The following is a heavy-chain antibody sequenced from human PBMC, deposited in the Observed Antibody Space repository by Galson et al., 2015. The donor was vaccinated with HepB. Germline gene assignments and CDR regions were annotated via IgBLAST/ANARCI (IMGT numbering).Heavy chain of an antibody. V-gene: IGHV3-21*01. CDR1: GFTFGTYI. Sequence: SLRLSCAASGFTFGTYIMNWVRQAPGKGLEWVASIRSSGAEIYYADSVKGRFTITRDNDKKSVYLQMNSLRVEDTAVYYCARDLPVEWLSRAGWFDPWGQGTLVTVSS. D-gene: IGHD3-3*01. J-gene: IGHJ5*02. CDR3: ARDLPVEWLSRAGWFDP. CDR2: IRSSGAEI.